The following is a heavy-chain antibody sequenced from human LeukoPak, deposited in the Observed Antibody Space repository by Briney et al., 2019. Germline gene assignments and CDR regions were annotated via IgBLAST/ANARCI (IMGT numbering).Heavy chain of an antibody. CDR2: LNPNGGGFT. D-gene: IGHD6-19*01. CDR1: GYTFTSYY. V-gene: IGHV1-46*01. J-gene: IGHJ4*02. CDR3: ARDPGWGTHSSGWYDCVYFDT. Sequence: ASVKVSCKASGYTFTSYYMHWVRQAPGRGLEWVGILNPNGGGFTMYAQHFQGRVTMTRDISTYTVYMELTSLRSEDTAVYFCARDPGWGTHSSGWYDCVYFDTWGQGTLVTVSS.